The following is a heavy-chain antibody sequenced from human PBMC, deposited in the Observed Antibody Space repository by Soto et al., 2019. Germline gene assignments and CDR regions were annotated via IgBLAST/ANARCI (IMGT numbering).Heavy chain of an antibody. V-gene: IGHV4-59*01. CDR3: ALLRYPSSYFDY. D-gene: IGHD1-1*01. J-gene: IGHJ4*02. CDR2: IYYSGST. CDR1: GGSISSYY. Sequence: KPSETLSLTCTVSGGSISSYYWSWIRQPPGKGLEWIGYIYYSGSTNYNPSLKSRVTISVDTSKNQFSLKLSSVTAADTAVYYCALLRYPSSYFDYWGQGTLVTVSS.